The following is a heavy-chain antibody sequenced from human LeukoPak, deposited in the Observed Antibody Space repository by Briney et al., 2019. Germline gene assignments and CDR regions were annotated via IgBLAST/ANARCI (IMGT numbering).Heavy chain of an antibody. V-gene: IGHV4-39*01. CDR3: ARHFRSIPSNF. D-gene: IGHD1-7*01. J-gene: IGHJ6*02. CDR1: GASISSSSYY. CDR2: IHYSGST. Sequence: SETLSLTCRVSGASISSSSYYWAWIRQPPGRGLEWIGTIHYSGSTDYNPSLNSRVTISVDTSKSLFSLNLRSVTAADTALYYCARHFRSIPSNFWGQGATVTVSS.